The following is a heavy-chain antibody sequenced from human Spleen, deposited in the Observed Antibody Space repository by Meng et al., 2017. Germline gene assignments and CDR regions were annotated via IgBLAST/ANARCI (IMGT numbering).Heavy chain of an antibody. J-gene: IGHJ3*02. CDR3: TIYTSAHI. V-gene: IGHV3-73*01. D-gene: IGHD6-19*01. CDR2: IGSRRKNYAT. CDR1: GVTISGSD. Sequence: GGSLRLSCVVSGVTISGSDIHWVRQASGKGLEWVRRIGSRRKNYATAYAASMRGKFTIPRDDSKNTAYLQMNNLKTEDTAVYYCTIYTSAHIWGQGTTVTVSS.